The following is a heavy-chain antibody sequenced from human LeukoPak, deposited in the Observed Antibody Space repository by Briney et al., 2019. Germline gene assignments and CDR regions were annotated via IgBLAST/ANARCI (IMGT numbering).Heavy chain of an antibody. D-gene: IGHD3-22*01. CDR2: MRSKTQNYAT. CDR3: TNYDDSSDLWGY. CDR1: GFTFSDSG. J-gene: IGHJ4*02. Sequence: QSGGSLKLSCAASGFTFSDSGMHWVRQAPGKGLEWVGRMRSKTQNYATAYAASVKGRLPISRDDSKNTAFLQMNSLKTEDTAVYYCTNYDDSSDLWGYWGQGTLVTVSS. V-gene: IGHV3-73*01.